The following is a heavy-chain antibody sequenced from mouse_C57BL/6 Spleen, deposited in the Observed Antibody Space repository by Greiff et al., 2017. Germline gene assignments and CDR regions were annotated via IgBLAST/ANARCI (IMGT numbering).Heavy chain of an antibody. CDR1: GFTFSSYA. D-gene: IGHD2-4*01. CDR2: ISDGGSYT. J-gene: IGHJ2*01. CDR3: ARDKGLRGFFDY. Sequence: EVQVVESGGGLVKPGGSLKLSCAASGFTFSSYAMSWVRQTPEKRLEWVATISDGGSYTYYPDNVKGRFTISRDNAKNNLYLQMSHLKSEDTAMYYCARDKGLRGFFDYWGQGTTLTVSS. V-gene: IGHV5-4*01.